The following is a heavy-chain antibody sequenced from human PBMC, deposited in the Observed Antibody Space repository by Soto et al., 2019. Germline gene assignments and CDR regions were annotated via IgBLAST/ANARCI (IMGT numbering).Heavy chain of an antibody. V-gene: IGHV3-23*01. D-gene: IGHD3-22*01. CDR2: ISGGGGNT. J-gene: IGHJ2*01. Sequence: EVQLLESGGGLVQPGGSLRLSCAASGFTFSNYPMSWVRQAPGKGLEWVSIISGGGGNTNYVESVKGRFTISRDYSKNTLYLQMNSLRADDTAVFYCAKGSGTNYYDDSGLHPGYFDLWGRGTLVTVSS. CDR1: GFTFSNYP. CDR3: AKGSGTNYYDDSGLHPGYFDL.